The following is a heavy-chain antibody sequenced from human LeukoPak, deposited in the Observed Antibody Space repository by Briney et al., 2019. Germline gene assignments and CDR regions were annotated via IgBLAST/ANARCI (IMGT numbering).Heavy chain of an antibody. Sequence: PSETLSLTCTVSGGSISSYYWSWIRQPPGKGLDWIGYIFSVGSTNYNPSLKSRVTISVYTSKNQFSLKLSSVTAADTAVYYCARLKYYYDSSGYRAEYFQHWGQGTLVTVSS. V-gene: IGHV4-59*01. J-gene: IGHJ1*01. CDR1: GGSISSYY. CDR2: IFSVGST. CDR3: ARLKYYYDSSGYRAEYFQH. D-gene: IGHD3-22*01.